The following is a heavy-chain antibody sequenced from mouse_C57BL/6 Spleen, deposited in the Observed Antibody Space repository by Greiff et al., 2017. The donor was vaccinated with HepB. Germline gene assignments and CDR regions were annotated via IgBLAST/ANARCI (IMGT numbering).Heavy chain of an antibody. CDR1: GFTFNTYA. V-gene: IGHV10-3*01. CDR2: IRSKSSNYAT. D-gene: IGHD1-1*01. CDR3: VFNYYGSSYYAMDY. J-gene: IGHJ4*01. Sequence: EVQRVESGGGLVQPKGSLKLSCAASGFTFNTYAMHWVRQAPGKGLEWVARIRSKSSNYATYYADSVKDRFTISRDDSQSMLYLQMNNLKTEDTAMYYCVFNYYGSSYYAMDYWGQGTSVTVSS.